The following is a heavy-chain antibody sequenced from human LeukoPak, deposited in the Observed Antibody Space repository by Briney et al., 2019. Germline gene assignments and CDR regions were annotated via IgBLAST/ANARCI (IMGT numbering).Heavy chain of an antibody. D-gene: IGHD6-19*01. J-gene: IGHJ4*02. CDR2: INQTGSEK. V-gene: IGHV3-7*01. CDR3: AGEESSAWSH. Sequence: GGSLRLSCAASGFTFSNYGMSWVRQAPGKGLEWVANINQTGSEKYYVDSVKGRFTISRDNAKNSLFLQMNSLRAEDTAVYYCAGEESSAWSHWGQGTLVTVSS. CDR1: GFTFSNYG.